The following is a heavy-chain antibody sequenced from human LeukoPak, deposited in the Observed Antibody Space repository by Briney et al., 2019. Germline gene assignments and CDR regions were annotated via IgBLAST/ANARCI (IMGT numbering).Heavy chain of an antibody. CDR3: ARAHGDYVGNYFDY. V-gene: IGHV1-18*04. J-gene: IGHJ4*02. D-gene: IGHD4-17*01. CDR1: GYTFTSYG. CDR2: XSAYNGNT. Sequence: ASVKVSCKASGYTFTSYGISWVRQAPGQGLXXXXXXSAYNGNTNYEQILQGRVTMTTDTSTSTAYMELRSLRSDDTAVYYCARAHGDYVGNYFDYWGQGTLVTVSS.